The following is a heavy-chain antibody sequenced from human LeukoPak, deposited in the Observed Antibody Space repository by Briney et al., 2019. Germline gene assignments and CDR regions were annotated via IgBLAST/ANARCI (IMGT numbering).Heavy chain of an antibody. J-gene: IGHJ4*02. Sequence: GGSLRLSCAASGSTFTSYWMHWVRQAPGKGLVWVSRIKSDGSTTSYADSVKGRFTISRDNAKNTLYLLMNSLRAEDTALYYCAVSYDSRCSNFDYWGRGTLVTVSS. CDR2: IKSDGSTT. D-gene: IGHD3-22*01. CDR1: GSTFTSYW. V-gene: IGHV3-74*01. CDR3: AVSYDSRCSNFDY.